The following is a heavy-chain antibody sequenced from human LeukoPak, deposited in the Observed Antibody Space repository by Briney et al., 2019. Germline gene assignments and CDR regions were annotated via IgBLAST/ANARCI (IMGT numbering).Heavy chain of an antibody. D-gene: IGHD3-3*01. Sequence: SKTLSLTCAVYGGSFSGYYWSWIRQPPGKGLEWIGEINHSGSTNYNPSLKSRVTISVDTSKNQFSLKLSSVTAADTAVYYCARARADFWSGYSLLYYFDYWGQGTLVTVSS. CDR3: ARARADFWSGYSLLYYFDY. V-gene: IGHV4-34*01. J-gene: IGHJ4*02. CDR1: GGSFSGYY. CDR2: INHSGST.